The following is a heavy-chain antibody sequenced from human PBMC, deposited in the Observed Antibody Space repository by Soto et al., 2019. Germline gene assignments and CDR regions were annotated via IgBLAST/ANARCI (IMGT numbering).Heavy chain of an antibody. V-gene: IGHV3-30-3*01. D-gene: IGHD2-2*01. CDR1: GFTFSSYA. CDR3: ARESELISAPDIVVVPAASFDY. Sequence: GGSLRLSCAASGFTFSSYAMHWVRQAPGKGLEWVAVISYDGSNKYYADSVKGRFTISRDNSKNTLYLQMNSLRAEDTAVYYCARESELISAPDIVVVPAASFDYWGQGTLVTVSS. J-gene: IGHJ4*02. CDR2: ISYDGSNK.